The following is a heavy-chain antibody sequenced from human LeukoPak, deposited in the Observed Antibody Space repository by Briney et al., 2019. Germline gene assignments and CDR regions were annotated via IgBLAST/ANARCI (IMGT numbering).Heavy chain of an antibody. J-gene: IGHJ4*02. CDR2: ISSSGSTI. D-gene: IGHD5-12*01. Sequence: QPGGSLRLSCAASGFTFSSNEINWVRQAPGKGLEWVSYISSSGSTIYYADSVKGRFTISRDNAKNSLYLQMNSLRAEDTAVYYCARGTLYRVWLHDYWGQGTLVTVSS. V-gene: IGHV3-48*03. CDR1: GFTFSSNE. CDR3: ARGTLYRVWLHDY.